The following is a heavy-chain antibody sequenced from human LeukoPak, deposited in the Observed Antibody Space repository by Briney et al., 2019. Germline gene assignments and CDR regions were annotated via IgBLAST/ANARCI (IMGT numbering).Heavy chain of an antibody. Sequence: PSETLSLTCSVSGGSISSCYWNWIRQTPGKGLEWIGYIYYSWRTNYNPSLKSRVTISIDTSKNQFSLTLSSVTTADAAVYYCARGQKYRNGYTVTELGSGYFAYWGQGTLVTVSS. CDR1: GGSISSCY. CDR2: IYYSWRT. D-gene: IGHD5-18*01. V-gene: IGHV4-59*01. J-gene: IGHJ4*02. CDR3: ARGQKYRNGYTVTELGSGYFAY.